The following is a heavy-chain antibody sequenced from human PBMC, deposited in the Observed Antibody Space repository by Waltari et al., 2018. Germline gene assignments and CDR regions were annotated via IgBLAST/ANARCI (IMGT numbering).Heavy chain of an antibody. V-gene: IGHV3-30*03. Sequence: QVQLVESGGDVVQPGGSLRLSCATSGFDLNNHGLHWVRQAPGKGLEWVAVVSFDSYNTYYADSVKGRFTISKDHSKNTVFLQMSSLRPEDTAVYYCAREMQRPRDYGMDVWGQGTTVTVSS. CDR2: VSFDSYNT. D-gene: IGHD6-25*01. CDR1: GFDLNNHG. CDR3: AREMQRPRDYGMDV. J-gene: IGHJ6*02.